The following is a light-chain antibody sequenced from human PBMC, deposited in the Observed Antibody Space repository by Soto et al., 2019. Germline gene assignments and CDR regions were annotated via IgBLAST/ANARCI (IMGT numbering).Light chain of an antibody. V-gene: IGLV2-14*01. CDR3: TSYTRSSTYV. Sequence: QSVLTQPASVSGSPGQSITISCTGTSSDTGGYNYVSWYQQDSGKAPKLIIYAVTDRPSGVSSRFSGSKSGNTAFLTISGLQAEDEADYYCTSYTRSSTYVFGTGTKVTVL. CDR2: AVT. CDR1: SSDTGGYNY. J-gene: IGLJ1*01.